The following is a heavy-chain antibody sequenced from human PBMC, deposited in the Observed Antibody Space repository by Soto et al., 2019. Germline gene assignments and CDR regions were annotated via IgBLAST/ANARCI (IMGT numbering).Heavy chain of an antibody. CDR3: ARTIYCSGGSCYFGGFDY. CDR1: GGSVSSGSYY. D-gene: IGHD2-15*01. V-gene: IGHV4-61*01. CDR2: IYYTGST. Sequence: SETLSLTCTVSGGSVSSGSYYWSWIRQPPGKGLEWIAYIYYTGSTNYNTSLKSRVTISLDTSKNQFSLKLSSVTAADTALYYCARTIYCSGGSCYFGGFDYWGQGTLGTVSS. J-gene: IGHJ4*02.